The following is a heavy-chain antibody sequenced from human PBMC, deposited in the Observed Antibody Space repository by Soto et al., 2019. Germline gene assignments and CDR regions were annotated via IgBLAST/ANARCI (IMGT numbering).Heavy chain of an antibody. D-gene: IGHD1-1*01. V-gene: IGHV1-2*02. CDR1: GYTFTDNY. J-gene: IGHJ4*02. CDR3: AREILETGKALDY. Sequence: ASVKVSCKASGYTFTDNYFIHWVRQAPGQGLEWMGWIDSKSGGTNYAQKFQGRVSMTRDTSVTTAYMELTWLTSDDTAVYFCAREILETGKALDYWGQGTLVTVSS. CDR2: IDSKSGGT.